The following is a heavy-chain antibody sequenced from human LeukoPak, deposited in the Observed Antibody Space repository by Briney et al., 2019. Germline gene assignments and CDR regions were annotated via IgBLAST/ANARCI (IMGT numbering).Heavy chain of an antibody. Sequence: GGSLRLSCEVSGFTFSSYAMSWVRQAPGKGLEWVSAISGSGGSTYYADSVKGRFTISRDNSKNTLYLQMNSLRAEDTAVYYCAKIPPRYYDSRDWGQGTLVTVSS. J-gene: IGHJ4*02. D-gene: IGHD3-22*01. CDR2: ISGSGGST. CDR3: AKIPPRYYDSRD. V-gene: IGHV3-23*01. CDR1: GFTFSSYA.